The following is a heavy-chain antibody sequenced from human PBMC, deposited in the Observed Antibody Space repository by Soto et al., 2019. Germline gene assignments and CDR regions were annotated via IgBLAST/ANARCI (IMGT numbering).Heavy chain of an antibody. CDR1: GFTFTSSA. V-gene: IGHV1-58*02. CDR2: IVVGSGNT. Sequence: ASVKVSCKASGFTFTSSAMRWVRQARGQRLEWIGWIVVGSGNTNYAQKFQERVTITRDMSTSTAYMELSSLRSEDTAVYYCAADIGYSGYDDAFDIWGQGTMVTVSS. D-gene: IGHD5-12*01. CDR3: AADIGYSGYDDAFDI. J-gene: IGHJ3*02.